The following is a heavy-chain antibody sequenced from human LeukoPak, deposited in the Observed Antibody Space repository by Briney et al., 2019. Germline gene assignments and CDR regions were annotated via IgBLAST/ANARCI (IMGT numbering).Heavy chain of an antibody. D-gene: IGHD4-23*01. CDR2: IYYSGST. Sequence: SETLSLTCTVSGGSISSYYWSWIRQPPGKGLEWIGYIYYSGSTNYNPSLKSRVTISVDTSKNQLSLKLSSVTAADTAVYYCARVDYGGIFFDYWGQGTLVTVSS. CDR3: ARVDYGGIFFDY. V-gene: IGHV4-59*01. J-gene: IGHJ4*02. CDR1: GGSISSYY.